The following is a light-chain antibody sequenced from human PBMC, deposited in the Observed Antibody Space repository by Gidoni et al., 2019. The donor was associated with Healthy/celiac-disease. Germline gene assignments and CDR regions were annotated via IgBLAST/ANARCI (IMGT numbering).Light chain of an antibody. J-gene: IGKJ2*03. Sequence: DIQMTQSPSSLSASVGDRVTITCRASQSISSYLNWYQQKPGKAPNLLIFAASSLQSGVPSRFSGSGSGTDFTLTITSLQPEDFATYYGQQSFSPYSFGQGTKLEIK. CDR1: QSISSY. CDR3: QQSFSPYS. CDR2: AAS. V-gene: IGKV1-39*01.